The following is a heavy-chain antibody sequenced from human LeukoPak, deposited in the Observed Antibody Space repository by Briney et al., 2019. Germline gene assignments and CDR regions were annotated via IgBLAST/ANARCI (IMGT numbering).Heavy chain of an antibody. CDR1: GGSISSSNW. CDR3: ARGYDFWSGYYSSGWFDP. J-gene: IGHJ5*02. V-gene: IGHV4-4*02. Sequence: PSGTLSLTCAVSGGSISSSNWWSWVRQPPGKGLEWIGEIYHSGSTNYNPSLKSRVTISVDKSKNQFSLKLSSVTAADTAVYYCARGYDFWSGYYSSGWFDPWGQGTLVTVSS. CDR2: IYHSGST. D-gene: IGHD3-3*01.